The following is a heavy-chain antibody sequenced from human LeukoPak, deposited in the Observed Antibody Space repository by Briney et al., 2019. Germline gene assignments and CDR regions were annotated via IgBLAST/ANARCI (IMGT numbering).Heavy chain of an antibody. CDR1: GGSISSYY. V-gene: IGHV4-59*08. J-gene: IGHJ3*02. D-gene: IGHD3-22*01. CDR2: IYYSGST. CDR3: ARLGPTYYYDSSGYYSDAFDI. Sequence: SETLSLTCTVSGGSISSYYWSWIRQPPGKGLEWIGYIYYSGSTNYNPSLKSRVTISVDTSKNQFSLKLSSVTAADTAVYYCARLGPTYYYDSSGYYSDAFDIWGQGTMVTVSS.